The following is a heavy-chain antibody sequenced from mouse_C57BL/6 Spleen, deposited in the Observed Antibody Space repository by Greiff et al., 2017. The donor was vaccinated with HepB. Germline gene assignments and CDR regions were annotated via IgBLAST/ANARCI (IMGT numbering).Heavy chain of an antibody. CDR2: ISGGGGNT. Sequence: EVMLVESGGGLVKPGGSLKLSCAASGFTFSSYTMSWVRQTPEKRLEWVATISGGGGNTYYPDSVKGRFTISRDNAKNTLYLQMSSLRSEDTALYYCARQGAYYSIFAYWGQGTLVTVSA. J-gene: IGHJ3*01. CDR3: ARQGAYYSIFAY. CDR1: GFTFSSYT. D-gene: IGHD2-5*01. V-gene: IGHV5-9*01.